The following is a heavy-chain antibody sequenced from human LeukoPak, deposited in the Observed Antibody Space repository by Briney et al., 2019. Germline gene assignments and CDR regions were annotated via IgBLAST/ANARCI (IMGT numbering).Heavy chain of an antibody. CDR1: GGSISSYY. CDR2: IYYSGST. D-gene: IGHD5-18*01. V-gene: IGHV4-59*08. CDR3: ARQSHAAMGDFDY. Sequence: PSQTLSLTCTVSGGSISSYYWTWIRQPPGKGLEWIGYIYYSGSTNYNPSLKSRVTISVDTSKNQFSLKLSSVTAADTAVYYCARQSHAAMGDFDYWGQGTLVTVSS. J-gene: IGHJ4*02.